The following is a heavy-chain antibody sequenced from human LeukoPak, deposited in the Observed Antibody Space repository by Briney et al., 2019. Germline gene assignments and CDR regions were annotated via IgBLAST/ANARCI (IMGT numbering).Heavy chain of an antibody. V-gene: IGHV3-7*03. J-gene: IGHJ5*02. CDR1: GFTFSSYW. Sequence: GGSLRLSCAASGFTFSSYWMSWVRQAPGKGLEWVANIKQDGSVKYYVDSMKDRFTISRDNAKNSLYLQMNSLRVEDAAVYYCARGSDWFDRWGQGTLVTVSS. CDR3: ARGSDWFDR. CDR2: IKQDGSVK.